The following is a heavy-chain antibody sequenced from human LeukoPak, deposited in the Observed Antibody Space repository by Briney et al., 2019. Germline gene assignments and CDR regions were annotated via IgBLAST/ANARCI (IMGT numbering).Heavy chain of an antibody. J-gene: IGHJ4*02. CDR2: IGTAGDT. D-gene: IGHD3-10*01. V-gene: IGHV3-13*01. CDR3: ARGSRTQYYFDY. CDR1: GFTFSSYD. Sequence: GGSLRLSCAASGFTFSSYDMHWVRQATGKGLEWVSAIGTAGDTYYPGSVKGRFTISRENAKNSLYLQMNSLRAGDTAVYYCARGSRTQYYFDYWGQGTLVTVSS.